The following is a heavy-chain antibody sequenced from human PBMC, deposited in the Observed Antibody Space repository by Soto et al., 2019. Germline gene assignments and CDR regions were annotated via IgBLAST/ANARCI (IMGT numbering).Heavy chain of an antibody. CDR3: ARHEAPGSGYLFDY. CDR2: IYYSGST. D-gene: IGHD3-22*01. V-gene: IGHV4-39*01. J-gene: IGHJ4*02. CDR1: GGSISSSSYY. Sequence: NPSGTLSLTCTVSGGSISSSSYYWGWIRQPPGKGLEWIGSIYYSGSTYYNPSLKSRVTISVDTSKNQFSLKLSSVTAADTAVYYCARHEAPGSGYLFDYWGQGTLVTVSS.